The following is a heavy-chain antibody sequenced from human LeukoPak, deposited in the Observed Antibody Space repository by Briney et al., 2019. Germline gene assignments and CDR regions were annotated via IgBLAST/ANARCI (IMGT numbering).Heavy chain of an antibody. Sequence: GGSLRLSCEASGFTFRAYAMTWVRQAPGQGLEWVSSISSDNKPHYSESVKGRFPLSRDNSKSMLFLQLNSLRAEDTALYYCAGDLHYYVAMDVWGQGTTVTVSS. J-gene: IGHJ6*02. V-gene: IGHV3-23*05. CDR2: ISSDNKP. CDR3: AGDLHYYVAMDV. CDR1: GFTFRAYA. D-gene: IGHD3-10*02.